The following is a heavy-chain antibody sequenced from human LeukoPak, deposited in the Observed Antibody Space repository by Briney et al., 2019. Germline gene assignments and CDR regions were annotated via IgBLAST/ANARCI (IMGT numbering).Heavy chain of an antibody. J-gene: IGHJ3*02. CDR2: VDPEDGET. V-gene: IGHV1-69-2*01. Sequence: ATVKISCKVSGYTFTDYYMHWVQQAPGEGLEWMGLVDPEDGETIYAEKFQGRVTITADTSTDTAYMELSSLRSEDTAVYYCATVDVVPAAISLGVNIWGQGTMVTVSS. CDR1: GYTFTDYY. CDR3: ATVDVVPAAISLGVNI. D-gene: IGHD2-2*01.